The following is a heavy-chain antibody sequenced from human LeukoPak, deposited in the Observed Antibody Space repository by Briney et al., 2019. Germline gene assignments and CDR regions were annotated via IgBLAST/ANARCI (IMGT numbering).Heavy chain of an antibody. V-gene: IGHV3-30-3*01. CDR1: GFTFSSYA. CDR3: ARSYCDSSGYYYCSFDY. CDR2: ISYDGSNK. D-gene: IGHD3-22*01. Sequence: PGGSLRLSCAASGFTFSSYAMHWVRQAPGKGLEWVAVISYDGSNKYYADSVKGRFTISRDNSKNTLYLQMNSLRAEDTAVYYCARSYCDSSGYYYCSFDYWGQGTLVTVSS. J-gene: IGHJ4*02.